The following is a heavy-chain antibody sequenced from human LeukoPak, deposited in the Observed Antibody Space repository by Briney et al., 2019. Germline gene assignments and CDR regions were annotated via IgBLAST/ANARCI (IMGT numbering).Heavy chain of an antibody. V-gene: IGHV3-48*02. CDR2: ISSSSSTI. D-gene: IGHD3-22*01. Sequence: GGSLRLSCAASGFTFSSYSMNWVRQAPGKGLEWVSYISSSSSTIYCADSVKGRFTISRDNAKNSLYLQMNSLRDEDTAVYYCARLLYDSSGYYLDYWGQGTLVTVSS. CDR3: ARLLYDSSGYYLDY. J-gene: IGHJ4*02. CDR1: GFTFSSYS.